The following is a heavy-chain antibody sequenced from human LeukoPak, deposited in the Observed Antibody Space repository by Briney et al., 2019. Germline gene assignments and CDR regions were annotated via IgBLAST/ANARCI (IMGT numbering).Heavy chain of an antibody. V-gene: IGHV4-31*03. CDR1: GGSISSGGYY. Sequence: PSETPSLTCTISGGSISSGGYYWSWIRQHPGKGLEWIGYIYYSGSTYYNPSLKSRVTISVDTSKNQFSLKLSSVTAADTAVYYCARSRDFWSGYKDYFDYWGQGTLVTVSS. CDR2: IYYSGST. D-gene: IGHD3-3*01. J-gene: IGHJ4*02. CDR3: ARSRDFWSGYKDYFDY.